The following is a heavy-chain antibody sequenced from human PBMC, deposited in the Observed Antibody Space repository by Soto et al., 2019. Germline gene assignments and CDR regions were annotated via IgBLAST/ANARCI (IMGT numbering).Heavy chain of an antibody. CDR2: TYYRSKWYN. V-gene: IGHV6-1*01. Sequence: SQTLSLTCAISGDSVSSNSAAWNWIRQSPSRGLEWLGRTYYRSKWYNDYAVSVKSRITINPDTSKNQFSLQLNSVTPEDTAVYYCARVVASSSWYVSGWFDPWGQGTLVTVSS. D-gene: IGHD6-13*01. CDR1: GDSVSSNSAA. CDR3: ARVVASSSWYVSGWFDP. J-gene: IGHJ5*02.